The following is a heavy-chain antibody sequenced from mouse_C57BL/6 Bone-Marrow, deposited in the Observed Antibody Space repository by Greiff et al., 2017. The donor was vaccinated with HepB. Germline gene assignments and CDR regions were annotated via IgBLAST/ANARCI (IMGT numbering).Heavy chain of an antibody. V-gene: IGHV5-12*01. CDR1: GFTFSDYY. Sequence: EVKLVESGGGLVQPGGSLKLSCAASGFTFSDYYMYWVRQTPEKRLEWVAYISNGGGSTYYPDTVKGRFTISRDNAKNTLYLQMSRLKSEDTAMYYCALDYYGSSYLLFAYWGQGTLVTVSA. CDR2: ISNGGGST. J-gene: IGHJ3*01. CDR3: ALDYYGSSYLLFAY. D-gene: IGHD1-1*01.